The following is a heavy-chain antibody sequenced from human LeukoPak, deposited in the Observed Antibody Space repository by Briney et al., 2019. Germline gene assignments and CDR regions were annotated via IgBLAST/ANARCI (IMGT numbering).Heavy chain of an antibody. D-gene: IGHD3-16*02. V-gene: IGHV4-34*01. CDR1: GGSFSGYY. J-gene: IGHJ4*02. CDR2: INHSGST. Sequence: SETLSLTCAVYGGSFSGYYWSWIRRPPGKGLEWIGEINHSGSTNYNPSLKSRVTISVDTSKNQFSLKLSSVTAADTAVYYCARLAAGYYDYVWGSYRYRDYWGQGTLVTVSS. CDR3: ARLAAGYYDYVWGSYRYRDY.